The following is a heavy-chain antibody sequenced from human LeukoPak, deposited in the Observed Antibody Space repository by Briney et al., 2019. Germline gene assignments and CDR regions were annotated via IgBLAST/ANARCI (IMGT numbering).Heavy chain of an antibody. Sequence: GGSLRLPCAASGFTFDDYAMHWVRQAPGKGLEGVSGISWNSGSIGYADSVKGRFTISRDNAKNSLYLQMNSLRAEDTALYYCAKDGFAEVVPAVFDYWGQGTLVTVSS. V-gene: IGHV3-9*01. CDR1: GFTFDDYA. D-gene: IGHD2-2*01. CDR2: ISWNSGSI. CDR3: AKDGFAEVVPAVFDY. J-gene: IGHJ4*02.